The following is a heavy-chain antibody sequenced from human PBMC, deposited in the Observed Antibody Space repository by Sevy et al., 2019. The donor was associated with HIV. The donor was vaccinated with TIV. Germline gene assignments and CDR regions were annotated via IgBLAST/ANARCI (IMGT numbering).Heavy chain of an antibody. CDR1: GFTFSSYA. CDR2: ISYDGSNK. Sequence: GSLRLSCAASGFTFSSYAMHWVRQAPGKGLEWVAVISYDGSNKYYADSVKGRFTISRDNSKNTLYLQMNSLRAEDTAVYYCARDHDCSYDFWSGYTRTYYYYGMDVWGQGTTVTVSS. CDR3: ARDHDCSYDFWSGYTRTYYYYGMDV. D-gene: IGHD3-3*01. V-gene: IGHV3-30-3*01. J-gene: IGHJ6*02.